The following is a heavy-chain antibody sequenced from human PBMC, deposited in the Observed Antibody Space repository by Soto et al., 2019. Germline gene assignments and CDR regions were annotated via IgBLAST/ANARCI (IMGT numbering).Heavy chain of an antibody. J-gene: IGHJ4*02. Sequence: PSETLSLTCTVSVGSISSYYWSWFRQPPGKGLEWIGYIFYSGNTNHNPSLKSRVTISVDTSKNQFSLRLTSVTAADTAVYYCASADGNNFVPFNYWGQGALVTVSS. CDR1: VGSISSYY. D-gene: IGHD6-6*01. V-gene: IGHV4-59*01. CDR2: IFYSGNT. CDR3: ASADGNNFVPFNY.